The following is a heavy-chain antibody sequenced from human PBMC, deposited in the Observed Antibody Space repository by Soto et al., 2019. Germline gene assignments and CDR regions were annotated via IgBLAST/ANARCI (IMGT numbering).Heavy chain of an antibody. Sequence: LSLTCAVYGGSFSGYYWTWIRQPPGKGLEWIGEINHSGSTNYNPSLKSRVTISVDTSKNQFSLKLSSVTAADTAGDYCARGYGRNFDYWGKGTLVPVAS. CDR2: INHSGST. V-gene: IGHV4-34*01. J-gene: IGHJ4*02. D-gene: IGHD3-10*01. CDR1: GGSFSGYY. CDR3: ARGYGRNFDY.